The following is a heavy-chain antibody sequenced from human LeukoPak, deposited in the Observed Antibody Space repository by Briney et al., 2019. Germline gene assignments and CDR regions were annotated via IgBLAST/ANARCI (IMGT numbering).Heavy chain of an antibody. V-gene: IGHV5-51*01. CDR3: ARQEYCSGGSCYTWFDP. CDR2: IYPGDSDT. Sequence: GESLKISCKGSGYSFTSYWIAWVRQMPGKGLEWKGIIYPGDSDTRYSPSFQGQVTISADKSISTAYLQWSSLKASDTAMYYCARQEYCSGGSCYTWFDPWGQGTLVTVSS. D-gene: IGHD2-15*01. CDR1: GYSFTSYW. J-gene: IGHJ5*02.